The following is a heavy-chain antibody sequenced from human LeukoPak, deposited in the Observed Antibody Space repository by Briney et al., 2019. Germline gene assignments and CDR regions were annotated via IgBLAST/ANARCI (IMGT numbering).Heavy chain of an antibody. V-gene: IGHV4-31*03. CDR2: IFSSGSA. J-gene: IGHJ2*01. D-gene: IGHD3-3*01. Sequence: SQTLSLTCTVSGGSISIGGYYWSWLRQHPGKGLEWIGYIFSSGSAYYNPSLKSRAPMSVDTSKNQFSLQLSSVTAADTAVYYCARAILTPSGYVWHFDLWGRGTPVSVSP. CDR1: GGSISIGGYY. CDR3: ARAILTPSGYVWHFDL.